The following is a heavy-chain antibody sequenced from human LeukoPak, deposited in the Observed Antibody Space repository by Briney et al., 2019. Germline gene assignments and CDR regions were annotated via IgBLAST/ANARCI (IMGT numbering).Heavy chain of an antibody. Sequence: GGSLRLSCAGSGFTLGDYAVSWFRKGPGKGLEWVAHIRSKTYGGTADYAASVKGRVSISRDDSKGIAYLQMDSLKSEDTAVYYCARAMSWEALDCWGQGTQVTVSS. D-gene: IGHD1-26*01. CDR3: ARAMSWEALDC. V-gene: IGHV3-49*03. J-gene: IGHJ4*02. CDR2: IRSKTYGGTA. CDR1: GFTLGDYA.